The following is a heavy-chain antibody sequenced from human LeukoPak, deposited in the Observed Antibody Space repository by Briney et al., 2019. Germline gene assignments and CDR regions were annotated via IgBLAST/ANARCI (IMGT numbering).Heavy chain of an antibody. CDR1: GFTFSTYS. CDR3: ARLYSGYDKALPESFDY. CDR2: ISSSSSYI. D-gene: IGHD5-12*01. V-gene: IGHV3-21*01. Sequence: GGSLRLSCAASGFTFSTYSMNWVRQAPGKGLEWVSSISSSSSYIYYADSVKGRFTISRDNAKNSLYLQMNSLRAEDTAVYYCARLYSGYDKALPESFDYWGQGTLVTVS. J-gene: IGHJ4*02.